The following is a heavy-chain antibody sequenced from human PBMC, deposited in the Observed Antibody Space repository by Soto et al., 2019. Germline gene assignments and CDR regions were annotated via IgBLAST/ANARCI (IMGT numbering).Heavy chain of an antibody. Sequence: ASVQVSCKASGYTFTSYGISWVRQAPGQGLEWMGWISAYNGNTNYAQKLQGRVTMTTDTSTSTAYMELRSLRSVDTAVYYCARDLDRGVADYWGQGTLVTVPQ. D-gene: IGHD3-10*01. CDR3: ARDLDRGVADY. CDR1: GYTFTSYG. V-gene: IGHV1-18*01. J-gene: IGHJ4*02. CDR2: ISAYNGNT.